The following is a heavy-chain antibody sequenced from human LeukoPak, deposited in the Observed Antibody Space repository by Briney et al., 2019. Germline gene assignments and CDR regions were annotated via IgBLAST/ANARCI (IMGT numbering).Heavy chain of an antibody. D-gene: IGHD3-9*01. Sequence: PSETLSHTCTVSGGSGDSVSSSTYYWGWIRQPPGKGLEWIGNIYYTGSTYYSPSLRSRVTMSVDTSKNQFSLKVSSVTAADTAVYYCARLSKGRYFDYIFDYWGQGTLVTVSS. CDR3: ARLSKGRYFDYIFDY. J-gene: IGHJ4*02. CDR2: IYYTGST. CDR1: GGSGDSVSSSTYY. V-gene: IGHV4-39*01.